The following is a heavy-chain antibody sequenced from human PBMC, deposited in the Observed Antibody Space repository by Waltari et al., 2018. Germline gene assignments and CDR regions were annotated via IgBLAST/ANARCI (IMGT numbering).Heavy chain of an antibody. J-gene: IGHJ6*02. D-gene: IGHD3-10*01. V-gene: IGHV4-34*01. CDR2: INHSGST. CDR3: AREAYGSGSYSPRGVYGMDV. Sequence: QVQLQQWGAGLLKPSETLSLTCAVYGGSFSGYYWSWIRQPPGKGLEWIGEINHSGSTNYNPSLKSRVTISVDTSKNQFSLKLSSVTAADTAVYYCAREAYGSGSYSPRGVYGMDVWGQGTTVIVSS. CDR1: GGSFSGYY.